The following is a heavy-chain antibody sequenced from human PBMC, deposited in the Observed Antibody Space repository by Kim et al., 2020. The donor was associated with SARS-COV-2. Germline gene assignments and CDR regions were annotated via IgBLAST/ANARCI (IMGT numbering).Heavy chain of an antibody. CDR1: GFTFSSYA. Sequence: GGSLRLSCAASGFTFSSYAMSWVRQAPGKGLEWVSVIYSGGSSTYYADSVKGRFTISRDNSKNTLYLQMNSLRAEDTAVYYCAKGADYYYGMDVWGQGTTVTVSS. V-gene: IGHV3-23*03. CDR2: IYSGGSST. CDR3: AKGADYYYGMDV. J-gene: IGHJ6*02.